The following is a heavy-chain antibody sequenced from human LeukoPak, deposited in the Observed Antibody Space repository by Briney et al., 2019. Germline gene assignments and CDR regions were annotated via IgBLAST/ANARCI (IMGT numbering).Heavy chain of an antibody. Sequence: SETLSLTCTVSDGSISNYFWSWIRQPPGKGLEWIAYVHYSEPTNYNPSLRSRVTISLDASKNQFSLKLRSVTAADTAVYYCARDRRRDLLHAFDIWGQGTMITISS. CDR2: VHYSEPT. D-gene: IGHD1-26*01. CDR3: ARDRRRDLLHAFDI. CDR1: DGSISNYF. V-gene: IGHV4-59*01. J-gene: IGHJ3*02.